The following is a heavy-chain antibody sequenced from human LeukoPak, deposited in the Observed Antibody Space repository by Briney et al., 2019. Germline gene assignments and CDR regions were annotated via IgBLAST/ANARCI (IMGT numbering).Heavy chain of an antibody. CDR3: ARDISGNYCYFDS. CDR1: GFTFSDYY. V-gene: IGHV3-11*01. D-gene: IGHD3-22*01. Sequence: GGSLRLSCAASGFTFSDYYMSWIRQAPGKGLEWVSYISSSGSTIYYADSVKGRFTVSRDNAKKSLYLQLNSLRAEDTAVYYCARDISGNYCYFDSWGQGTLVTVSS. J-gene: IGHJ4*02. CDR2: ISSSGSTI.